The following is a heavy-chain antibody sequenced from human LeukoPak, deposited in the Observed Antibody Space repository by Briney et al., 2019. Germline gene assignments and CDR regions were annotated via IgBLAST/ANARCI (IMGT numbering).Heavy chain of an antibody. Sequence: PGGSLRLYCSASGFTFSTYGMHWVRQAPGKGLEFVSAMSNNGGSTSYADSVKGRFTISRDNSKNTLYLQMSSLRAEDTAVYYCVKDTNSGYYYYGMDVWGQGTTVTVSS. J-gene: IGHJ6*02. V-gene: IGHV3-64D*09. D-gene: IGHD2-2*01. CDR2: MSNNGGST. CDR3: VKDTNSGYYYYGMDV. CDR1: GFTFSTYG.